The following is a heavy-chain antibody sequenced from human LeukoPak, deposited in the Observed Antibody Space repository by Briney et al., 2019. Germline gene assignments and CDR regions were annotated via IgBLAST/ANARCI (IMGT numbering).Heavy chain of an antibody. J-gene: IGHJ6*02. CDR3: GRHQTMYYGMNV. V-gene: IGHV4-39*01. CDR1: GGAISSSSYY. D-gene: IGHD4/OR15-4a*01. Sequence: SETLSLTCTVSGGAISSSSYYWGWIRQPPGKGLEWIGSIFYSGSTYYNPSLKSRVTMSVDTSKNQFSLKLSSVTAADTAMYYCGRHQTMYYGMNVWGQGTAVTVSS. CDR2: IFYSGST.